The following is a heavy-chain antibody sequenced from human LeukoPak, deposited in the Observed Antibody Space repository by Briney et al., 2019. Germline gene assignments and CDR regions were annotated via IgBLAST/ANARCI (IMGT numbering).Heavy chain of an antibody. Sequence: SVKVSCKASGGTFSSYAISWVRQAPGQGLEWMGGIIPIFGTANYAQKFQGRVTITADESTRTAYMELSSLRSEDTALYYCARVPYYDFWSGYSPPDYWGQGTLVTVSS. D-gene: IGHD3-3*01. J-gene: IGHJ4*02. V-gene: IGHV1-69*01. CDR2: IIPIFGTA. CDR1: GGTFSSYA. CDR3: ARVPYYDFWSGYSPPDY.